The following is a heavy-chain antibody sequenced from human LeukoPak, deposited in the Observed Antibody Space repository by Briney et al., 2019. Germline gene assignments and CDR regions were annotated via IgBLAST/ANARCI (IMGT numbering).Heavy chain of an antibody. D-gene: IGHD3-22*01. J-gene: IGHJ4*02. Sequence: ASVKVSCKASGYTFTSYYMHWVRQAPGQGLEWMGIINPSGGSTSYAQKFQGRVTITADKSTSTAYMELSSLRSEDTAVYYCARVRRYDSSGYYPNYFDYWGQGTLVTVSS. CDR2: INPSGGST. CDR3: ARVRRYDSSGYYPNYFDY. CDR1: GYTFTSYY. V-gene: IGHV1-46*01.